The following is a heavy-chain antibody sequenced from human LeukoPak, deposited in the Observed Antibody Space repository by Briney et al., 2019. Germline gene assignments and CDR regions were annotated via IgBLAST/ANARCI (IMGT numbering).Heavy chain of an antibody. CDR1: GFTFSTYG. Sequence: GGSLRLSCAASGFTFSTYGMSWVRQAPGKGLEWVSAISGSGGGTYFADSVKGRFTISRDNSKNTLFLQMNSLTAEDTAVYYCAKRYYYGSGSFDYWGQGTLVTVSS. D-gene: IGHD3-10*01. V-gene: IGHV3-23*01. J-gene: IGHJ4*02. CDR3: AKRYYYGSGSFDY. CDR2: ISGSGGGT.